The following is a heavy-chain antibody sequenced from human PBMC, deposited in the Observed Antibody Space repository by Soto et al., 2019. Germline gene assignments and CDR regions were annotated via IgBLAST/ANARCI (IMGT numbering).Heavy chain of an antibody. V-gene: IGHV3-66*01. CDR1: GFTVSSKY. D-gene: IGHD2-15*01. Sequence: EVQLVESGGGLVQPGVSLRLSCAASGFTVSSKYMSWVRQAPGKGLEWVSLIQSGGPTYYADSVKGRFTISRDTSENTVHLQMDSLRAEDTAIYYCARDDVLCDGGRCYGVPWDVWGNGTTVTVSS. CDR2: IQSGGPT. CDR3: ARDDVLCDGGRCYGVPWDV. J-gene: IGHJ6*04.